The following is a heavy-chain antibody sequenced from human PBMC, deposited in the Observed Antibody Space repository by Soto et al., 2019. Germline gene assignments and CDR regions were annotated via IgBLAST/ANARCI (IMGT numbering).Heavy chain of an antibody. V-gene: IGHV1-2*04. CDR3: SRGTGDSSSSGYYYYYYYMDV. CDR2: INPNSGGT. D-gene: IGHD6-6*01. Sequence: ASVKVSCKASGYTFTGYYMHWVRQAPGQGLEWMGWINPNSGGTNYAQKIQGWVTMTRDTSISTAYMELSRLRSDDTAVYYCSRGTGDSSSSGYYYYYYYMDVWGKGTTVTVSS. J-gene: IGHJ6*03. CDR1: GYTFTGYY.